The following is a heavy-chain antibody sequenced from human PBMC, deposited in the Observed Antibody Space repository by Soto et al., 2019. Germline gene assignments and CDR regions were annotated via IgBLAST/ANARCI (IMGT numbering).Heavy chain of an antibody. CDR2: ISYDGSNK. Sequence: PGGSLRLSCAASGFTFSSYAMHWVRQAPGKGLEWVAVISYDGSNKYYADSVKGRFTISRDNSKNTLYLQMNSLRAEDTAVCYCAREDDSSGYYHYYYGMDVWGQGTTVTVSS. CDR1: GFTFSSYA. D-gene: IGHD3-22*01. J-gene: IGHJ6*02. V-gene: IGHV3-30-3*01. CDR3: AREDDSSGYYHYYYGMDV.